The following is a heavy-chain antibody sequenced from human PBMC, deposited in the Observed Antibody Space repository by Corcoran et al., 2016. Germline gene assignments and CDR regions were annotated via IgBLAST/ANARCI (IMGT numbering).Heavy chain of an antibody. V-gene: IGHV3-9*01. D-gene: IGHD4-4*01. CDR3: AKDIHHGYSNYGVNY. J-gene: IGHJ4*02. Sequence: EVQLVESGGGVVQPGRSLRLSCAASGFTFDDYAMHWVRQAQGKGLECVLGISWNRGSIGYADSVKGRLTISRDKAKNSLYLQMNSLRAEDTALYYCAKDIHHGYSNYGVNYWGQGTLVTVSS. CDR1: GFTFDDYA. CDR2: ISWNRGSI.